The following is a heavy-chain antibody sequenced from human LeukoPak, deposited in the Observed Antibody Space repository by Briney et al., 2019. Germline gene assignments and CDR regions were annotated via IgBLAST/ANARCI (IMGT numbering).Heavy chain of an antibody. Sequence: PGGSPRLSCAASGFTFSSYSMNWVRQAPGKGLEWVSSISSSSSYIYYADSVKGRFTISRDNAKNSLYLQMNSLRAEDTAVYYCARDRGVDDFWSGYYSPLQFWGQGTLVTVSS. CDR3: ARDRGVDDFWSGYYSPLQF. V-gene: IGHV3-21*01. CDR1: GFTFSSYS. J-gene: IGHJ4*02. D-gene: IGHD3-3*01. CDR2: ISSSSSYI.